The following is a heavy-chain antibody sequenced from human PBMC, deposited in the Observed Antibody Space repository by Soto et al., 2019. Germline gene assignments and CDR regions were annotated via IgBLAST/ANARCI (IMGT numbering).Heavy chain of an antibody. CDR2: FGSSGNT. Sequence: VQLLESGGGLVRPGGSLRLSCAASGFTFSNYGMSWVRQAPGKGLEWVSTFGSSGNTYYADSVKGRFTISRDNSTKPLYLPQSSLRAEDTDIDYFEKRGKKTGRIFDCWGQGTLVSVSS. CDR3: EKRGKKTGRIFDC. J-gene: IGHJ4*02. V-gene: IGHV3-23*01. D-gene: IGHD3-9*01. CDR1: GFTFSNYG.